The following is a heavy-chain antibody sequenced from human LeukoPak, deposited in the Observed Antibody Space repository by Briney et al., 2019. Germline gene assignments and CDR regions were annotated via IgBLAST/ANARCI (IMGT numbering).Heavy chain of an antibody. D-gene: IGHD2-15*01. CDR1: GGSISSSSYY. CDR2: IYYSGST. CDR3: ARHEYCSGGSCDNWFDP. V-gene: IGHV4-39*01. Sequence: SETLSLTCTVSGGSISSSSYYWGWIRQPPGKGLEWIGSIYYSGSTYYNPSLKSRVTISVDTSKNQLSLKLSSVTAADTAVYYCARHEYCSGGSCDNWFDPWGQGTLVTVSS. J-gene: IGHJ5*02.